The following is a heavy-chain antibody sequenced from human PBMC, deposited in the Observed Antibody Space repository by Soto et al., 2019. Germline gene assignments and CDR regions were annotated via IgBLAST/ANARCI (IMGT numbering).Heavy chain of an antibody. J-gene: IGHJ6*02. V-gene: IGHV3-21*01. CDR3: ARVQPPYYDFWSGIYYYYGMDV. D-gene: IGHD3-3*01. CDR1: GFTFSSYS. CDR2: ISISSSYI. Sequence: GGSLRLSCAASGFTFSSYSMNWVRQAPGKGLEWVSSISISSSYIYYADSVKGRFTISRDNAKNSLYLQMNSLRAEDTAVYYCARVQPPYYDFWSGIYYYYGMDVWGQGTTVTVSS.